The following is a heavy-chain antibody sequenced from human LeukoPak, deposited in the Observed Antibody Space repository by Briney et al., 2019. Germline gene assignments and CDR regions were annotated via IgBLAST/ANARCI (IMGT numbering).Heavy chain of an antibody. CDR2: IKQDGSEK. V-gene: IGHV3-7*01. CDR3: ARVGVYYYYYMDV. CDR1: GFTVSSNY. Sequence: PGGSLRLSCAASGFTVSSNYMSWVRQAPGKGLEWVANIKQDGSEKYYVDSVKGRFTISRDNAKNSLYLQMNSLRAEDTAVYYCARVGVYYYYYMDVWGKGTTVTVSS. J-gene: IGHJ6*03.